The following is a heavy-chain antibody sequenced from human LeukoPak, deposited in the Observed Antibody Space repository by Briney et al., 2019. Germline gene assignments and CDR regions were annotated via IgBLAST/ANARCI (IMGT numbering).Heavy chain of an antibody. V-gene: IGHV3-7*01. J-gene: IGHJ4*02. CDR1: GFTFSSYW. D-gene: IGHD6-19*01. CDR2: IKQDGSEK. CDR3: ARDVGGGYSSGWYDRSDY. Sequence: GGSLRLSCAASGFTFSSYWMSWVRQAPGKGLEWVANIKQDGSEKYYVDSVKGRFTISRDNAKNSLYLQMNSLRAEDTAVYYCARDVGGGYSSGWYDRSDYWGQGTLVTVSS.